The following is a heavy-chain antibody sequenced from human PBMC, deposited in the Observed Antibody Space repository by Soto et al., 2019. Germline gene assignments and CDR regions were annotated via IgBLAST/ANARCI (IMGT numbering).Heavy chain of an antibody. V-gene: IGHV3-33*01. CDR2: IWYDGGKK. Sequence: GGSLRLSCAASGFTFTNFGTQWVRQAPGKGLDWVAGIWYDGGKKYYVDSVKGRFTISRDNSKNTLFLQMNSLRAEDTAVYCCARDRGSYGYEAADYWGPGTLVTVSS. CDR1: GFTFTNFG. CDR3: ARDRGSYGYEAADY. J-gene: IGHJ4*02. D-gene: IGHD5-18*01.